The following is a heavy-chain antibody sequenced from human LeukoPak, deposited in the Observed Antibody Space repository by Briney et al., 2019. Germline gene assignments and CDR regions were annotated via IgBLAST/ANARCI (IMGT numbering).Heavy chain of an antibody. V-gene: IGHV3-30*02. J-gene: IGHJ4*02. Sequence: GGSLRLSCAASGFTFNNYGMHWVRQAPGKGLEWVAFIRYDGSSKYYVDSVKGRFTISRDNSKNTLSLQMNSLRAEGTAVFYCAKDLADYYDGSGSIDYWGQGTLVTVPS. CDR1: GFTFNNYG. D-gene: IGHD3-22*01. CDR3: AKDLADYYDGSGSIDY. CDR2: IRYDGSSK.